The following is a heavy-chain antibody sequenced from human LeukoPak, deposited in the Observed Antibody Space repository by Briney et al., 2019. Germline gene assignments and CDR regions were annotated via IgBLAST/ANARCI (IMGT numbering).Heavy chain of an antibody. D-gene: IGHD6-19*01. CDR1: GFTFSSYA. Sequence: PGGPLRLSCAASGFTFSSYAMSWVRQAPGKGLEWVSAISGSGGSTYYADSVEGRFTISRDNSKNTLYLQMNSLRAEDTAVYYCAKGYSRGWYYFDYWGQGTLVTVSS. CDR3: AKGYSRGWYYFDY. J-gene: IGHJ4*02. CDR2: ISGSGGST. V-gene: IGHV3-23*01.